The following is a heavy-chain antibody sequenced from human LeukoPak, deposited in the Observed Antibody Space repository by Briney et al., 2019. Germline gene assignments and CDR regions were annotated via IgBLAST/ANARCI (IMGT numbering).Heavy chain of an antibody. J-gene: IGHJ4*02. Sequence: GESLKISCKGSGYSFTSYWIGWVRQMPGKGLEWMWIIYPGDSDTRYSPSFQGQVTISADKSISTAYLQWSSLKASDTAMYYCARGTEIVVVIPYYFDYWGQGTLVTVSS. CDR3: ARGTEIVVVIPYYFDY. CDR2: IYPGDSDT. V-gene: IGHV5-51*01. D-gene: IGHD3-22*01. CDR1: GYSFTSYW.